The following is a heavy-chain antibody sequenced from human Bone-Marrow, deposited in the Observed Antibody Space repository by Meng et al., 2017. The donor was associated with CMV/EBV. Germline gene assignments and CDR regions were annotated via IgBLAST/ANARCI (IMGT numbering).Heavy chain of an antibody. D-gene: IGHD3-22*01. CDR1: GYTFTGYY. CDR2: INPSGGST. CDR3: ARVIGRSLLNRPLPFDY. J-gene: IGHJ4*02. V-gene: IGHV1-46*01. Sequence: ASVKVSCKASGYTFTGYYMHWVRQAPGQGLEWMGIINPSGGSTSYAQKFQGRVTMTRDTSVSTAYMELSRLRSDDTAVYYCARVIGRSLLNRPLPFDYWGQGTLVTVSS.